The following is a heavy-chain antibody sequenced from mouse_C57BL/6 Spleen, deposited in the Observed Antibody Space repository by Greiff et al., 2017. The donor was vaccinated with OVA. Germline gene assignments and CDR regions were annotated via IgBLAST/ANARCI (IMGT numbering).Heavy chain of an antibody. Sequence: EVQLQESGGGLVKPGGSLKLSCAASGFTFSDYGMHWVRQAPEKGLEWVAYISSGSSTIYYADTVKGRFTISRDNAKNTLFLQMTSLRSEDTAMYYCAREDSSYAMDYWGQGTSVTVSS. CDR3: AREDSSYAMDY. CDR2: ISSGSSTI. CDR1: GFTFSDYG. J-gene: IGHJ4*01. V-gene: IGHV5-17*01.